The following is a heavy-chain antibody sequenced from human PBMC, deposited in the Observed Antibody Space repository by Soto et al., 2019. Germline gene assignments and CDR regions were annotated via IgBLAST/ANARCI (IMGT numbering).Heavy chain of an antibody. CDR2: ISYDGTTT. J-gene: IGHJ4*02. V-gene: IGHV3-74*01. CDR1: GFTFSRYW. Sequence: VQLVESGGGLVQPGGSLRLSCAASGFTFSRYWMHWVRQAPGKGLVWVSRISYDGTTTTYADSVKGRFTISGDNAKNTLYLQMTSLRAGDTAVYCCARDAGWYDFDYWGQGVLVTVSS. D-gene: IGHD6-19*01. CDR3: ARDAGWYDFDY.